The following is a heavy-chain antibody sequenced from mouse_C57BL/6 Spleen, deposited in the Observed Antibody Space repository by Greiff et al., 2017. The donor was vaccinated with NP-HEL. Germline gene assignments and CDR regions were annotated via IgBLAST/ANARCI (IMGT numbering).Heavy chain of an antibody. CDR2: IDPSDSYT. V-gene: IGHV1-59*01. CDR1: GYTFTSYW. D-gene: IGHD2-5*01. Sequence: QVQLQQPGAELVRPGTSVKLSCKASGYTFTSYWMHWVKQRPGQGLEWIGVIDPSDSYTNYNQKFKGKATLTVDTSSSTAYMQLSSLTSEDSAVYYCARAYYSNYDFDYWGQGTTLTVSS. CDR3: ARAYYSNYDFDY. J-gene: IGHJ2*01.